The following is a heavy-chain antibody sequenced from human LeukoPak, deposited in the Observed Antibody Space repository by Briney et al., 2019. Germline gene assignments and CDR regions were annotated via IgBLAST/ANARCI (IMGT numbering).Heavy chain of an antibody. D-gene: IGHD3-10*01. CDR3: AKEDPEYYYGSGSSIYGMDV. Sequence: PGGSLRLSCGASGFTFSSYAMSWVRQAPGKGLEWVSAISGSGGSTYYADSVKGRFTISRDNSKNTLYLQMNSLRAEDTAVYYCAKEDPEYYYGSGSSIYGMDVWGQGTTVTVSS. V-gene: IGHV3-23*01. CDR1: GFTFSSYA. CDR2: ISGSGGST. J-gene: IGHJ6*02.